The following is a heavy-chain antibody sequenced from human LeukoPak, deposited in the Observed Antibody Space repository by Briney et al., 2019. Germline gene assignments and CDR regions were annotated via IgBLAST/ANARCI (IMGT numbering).Heavy chain of an antibody. Sequence: SETLSLTCTVSGGSISSGSYYWRWLRQPAGKGLEWIGRIYTSGSTNNNPSLKSRVTISVDTSRNQFSLKLSSVTAADTAVYYCAKGPRWLQPGGFDYWGQGTLVTVSS. D-gene: IGHD5-24*01. CDR2: IYTSGST. CDR3: AKGPRWLQPGGFDY. CDR1: GGSISSGSYY. J-gene: IGHJ4*02. V-gene: IGHV4-61*02.